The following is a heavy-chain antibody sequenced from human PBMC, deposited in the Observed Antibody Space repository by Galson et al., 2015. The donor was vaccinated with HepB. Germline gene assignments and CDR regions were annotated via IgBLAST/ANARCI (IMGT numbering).Heavy chain of an antibody. D-gene: IGHD3-22*01. CDR1: GGTFSSYT. V-gene: IGHV1-69*02. CDR3: ARTNYYDSSGYLDDAFDI. J-gene: IGHJ3*02. CDR2: IIPILGIA. Sequence: SVKVSCKASGGTFSSYTISWVRQAPGQGLEWMGRIIPILGIANYAQKFQGRVTITADKSTSTAYMELSSLRSEDTAVYYCARTNYYDSSGYLDDAFDIWGQGTMVTVSS.